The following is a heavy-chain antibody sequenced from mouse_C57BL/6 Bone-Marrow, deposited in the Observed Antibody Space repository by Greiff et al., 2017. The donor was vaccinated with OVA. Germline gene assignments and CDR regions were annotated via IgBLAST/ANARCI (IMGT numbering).Heavy chain of an antibody. V-gene: IGHV1-76*01. CDR1: GYTFTDYY. CDR3: ARLRRLPYAMDY. D-gene: IGHD3-2*02. J-gene: IGHJ4*01. Sequence: VQLQQSGAELVRPGASVKLSCKASGYTFTDYYINWVKQRPGQGLEWIARIYPGSGNTYYNEKFKGKATLTAEKSSSTAYMQLSSLTSEDSAVYFCARLRRLPYAMDYWGQGTSVTVSS. CDR2: IYPGSGNT.